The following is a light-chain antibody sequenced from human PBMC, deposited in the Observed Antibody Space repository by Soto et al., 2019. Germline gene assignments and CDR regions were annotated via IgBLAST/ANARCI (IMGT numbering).Light chain of an antibody. V-gene: IGKV3-20*01. CDR1: QSVSSTY. J-gene: IGKJ2*03. CDR2: ATS. Sequence: EIVLTQSPGTLSLSLGERATLSCRASQSVSSTYLAWYQQKPGQAPRLLIYATSNRATGIPDRFSGSGSGTDFTLTISRLEPEDFAVYYCQQYSSSPRYSFGQGTKLEIK. CDR3: QQYSSSPRYS.